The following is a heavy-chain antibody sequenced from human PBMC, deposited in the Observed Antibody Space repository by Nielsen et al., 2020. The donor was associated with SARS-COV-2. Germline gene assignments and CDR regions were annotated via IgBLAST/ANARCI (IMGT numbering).Heavy chain of an antibody. CDR2: ISSSSSYI. CDR3: ARLGTAAGLDY. D-gene: IGHD6-13*01. J-gene: IGHJ4*02. CDR1: GFTFSSYS. Sequence: GGSLRFSCAASGFTFSSYSMNWVRQAPGKGLEWVSSISSSSSYIYYADSVKGRFTISRDNAKNSLYLQMNSLRAEDTAVYYCARLGTAAGLDYWGQGTLVTVSS. V-gene: IGHV3-21*01.